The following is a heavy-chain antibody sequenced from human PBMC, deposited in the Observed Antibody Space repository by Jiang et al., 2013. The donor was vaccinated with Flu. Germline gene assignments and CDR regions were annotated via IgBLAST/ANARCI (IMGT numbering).Heavy chain of an antibody. J-gene: IGHJ6*02. CDR1: GYTYTTYW. CDR3: ARVAYVVRSGMDV. D-gene: IGHD3-10*02. V-gene: IGHV5-51*03. CDR2: TYPSDSDI. Sequence: VQLVESGAALIKPGESLRISCKASGYTYTTYWIAWVRQMPGKGLEWMGMTYPSDSDIRYSPSFQGQVTISADKSINTAYLQWRSLKASDTAIYYCARVAYVVRSGMDVWGPGTAVTVSS.